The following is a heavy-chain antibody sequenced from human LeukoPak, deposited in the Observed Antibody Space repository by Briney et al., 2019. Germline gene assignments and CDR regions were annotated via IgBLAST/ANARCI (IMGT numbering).Heavy chain of an antibody. V-gene: IGHV3-21*01. D-gene: IGHD6-6*01. CDR1: GFTFSSHT. J-gene: IGHJ4*02. Sequence: GGSLRLSCAASGFTFSSHTMNWVRQAPGKGLEWVSSISSSSNYLYYADSVKGRFTISRDNAKNSLYLQMNSLRGDDTAVYYCARDMGSSSFFDYWGQGTVVTVSS. CDR2: ISSSSNYL. CDR3: ARDMGSSSFFDY.